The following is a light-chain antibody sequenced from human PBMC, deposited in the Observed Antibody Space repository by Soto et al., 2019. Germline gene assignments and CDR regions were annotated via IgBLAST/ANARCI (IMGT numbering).Light chain of an antibody. CDR2: DAS. V-gene: IGKV3-11*01. Sequence: SVFPQSPPTLSLSPVERATLSCRSSQSVKTFLVWYQHRPGQAPRVLIYDASHRATGIPARFSGSGSGTDFTLTSSSLEPEDAALYCCHQRSNWPPINFGQGTDWRLN. CDR3: HQRSNWPPIN. CDR1: QSVKTF. J-gene: IGKJ5*01.